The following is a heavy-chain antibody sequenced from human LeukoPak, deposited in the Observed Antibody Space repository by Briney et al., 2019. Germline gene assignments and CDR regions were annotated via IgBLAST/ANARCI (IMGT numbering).Heavy chain of an antibody. D-gene: IGHD1-1*01. CDR1: GAFISSGGFY. J-gene: IGHJ4*02. Sequence: SETLSLTCTVSGAFISSGGFYWSWLRQPPGKGLEWIGYIYHSGKAYYNPSLESRVTISVDRSKNHFSLNLNSVTAADTSVYYCARGKVGTDFDYWGQGTLVTVSS. V-gene: IGHV4-30-2*01. CDR2: IYHSGKA. CDR3: ARGKVGTDFDY.